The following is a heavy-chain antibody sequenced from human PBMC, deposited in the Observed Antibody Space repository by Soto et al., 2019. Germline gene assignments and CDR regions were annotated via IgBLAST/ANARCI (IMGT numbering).Heavy chain of an antibody. CDR3: AAGHYYDSSGYYHEGLIFDY. CDR2: ISAYNGNT. V-gene: IGHV1-18*01. D-gene: IGHD3-22*01. J-gene: IGHJ4*02. CDR1: GYTFTSYG. Sequence: GASVKVSCKASGYTFTSYGISWVRQAPGQGLEWMGWISAYNGNTNYAQKLQGRVTMTTDTSTSTAYMELRSLRSDDTAVYYCAAGHYYDSSGYYHEGLIFDYWGQGTLVTVSS.